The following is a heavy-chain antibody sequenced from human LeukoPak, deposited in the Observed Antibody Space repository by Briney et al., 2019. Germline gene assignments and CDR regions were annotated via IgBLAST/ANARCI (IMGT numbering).Heavy chain of an antibody. CDR1: GFTFSSYG. J-gene: IGHJ4*02. CDR2: ISGSGGGT. CDR3: VKDLGRYRNNCFDY. V-gene: IGHV3-23*01. Sequence: GGSLRLSCAASGFTFSSYGMHWVRQAPEKGLEWVSTISGSGGGTYYADSVKGRFTISRDDSKNTLYLQMNSLRAEDTAVYYCVKDLGRYRNNCFDYWGQGTLVTVSS. D-gene: IGHD1-26*01.